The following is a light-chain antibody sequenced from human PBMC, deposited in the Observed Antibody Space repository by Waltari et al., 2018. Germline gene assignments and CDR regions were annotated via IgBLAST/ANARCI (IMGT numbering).Light chain of an antibody. J-gene: IGLJ1*01. V-gene: IGLV1-40*01. CDR3: QSYDSSLNAYV. CDR1: SSNLVTGYD. Sequence: QSVLTQPPSVSGAPGQRVTISCTGSSSNLVTGYDVHWYRPLPGTSPQLLIYGTYNRPSGXXXXFSASKSGTSASLAITGLQAEDEADYYCQSYDSSLNAYVFGTGSKVIVL. CDR2: GTY.